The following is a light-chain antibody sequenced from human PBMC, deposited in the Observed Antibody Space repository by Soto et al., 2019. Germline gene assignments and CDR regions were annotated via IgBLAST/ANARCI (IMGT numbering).Light chain of an antibody. Sequence: DIQMPQSPSPLSASVGDRVTITCRASQSISSWLAWYQQKPGKAPKLLIYKASSLESGVPSRFSGSGSRTEVTLTIISLQPDYFATYYWQQYNSYSPYTFGQGTKLEIK. CDR1: QSISSW. V-gene: IGKV1-5*03. CDR3: QQYNSYSPYT. CDR2: KAS. J-gene: IGKJ2*01.